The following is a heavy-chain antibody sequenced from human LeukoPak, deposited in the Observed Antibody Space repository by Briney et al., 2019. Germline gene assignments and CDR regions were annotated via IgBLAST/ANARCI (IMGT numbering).Heavy chain of an antibody. CDR3: ARRGRSSSNFDF. J-gene: IGHJ4*02. CDR1: GSIFTSYW. Sequence: GESLKISCQGSGSIFTSYWITWVRQLPGEGLEWMGMIDPTDSYTNYSPSSQGHVTISTDKSISTAYLHWTSLKASDTAIYYCARRGRSSSNFDFWGQGTLVTVSS. D-gene: IGHD6-6*01. V-gene: IGHV5-10-1*01. CDR2: IDPTDSYT.